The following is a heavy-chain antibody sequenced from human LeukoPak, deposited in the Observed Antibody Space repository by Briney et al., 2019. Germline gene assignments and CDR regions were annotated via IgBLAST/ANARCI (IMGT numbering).Heavy chain of an antibody. J-gene: IGHJ4*02. Sequence: GGSLRLSCAASGFTFSSYAMHWVRQAPGKGLEWVAVISYDGSNKYYADSVKGRFTISRDNSKNTLYLQMNSLRAEDTAVYYCARAGTELRFLEWLLIWGQGTLVTVPS. V-gene: IGHV3-30-3*01. D-gene: IGHD3-3*01. CDR3: ARAGTELRFLEWLLI. CDR2: ISYDGSNK. CDR1: GFTFSSYA.